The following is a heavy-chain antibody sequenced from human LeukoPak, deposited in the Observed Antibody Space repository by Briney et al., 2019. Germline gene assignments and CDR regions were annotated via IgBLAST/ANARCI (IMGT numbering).Heavy chain of an antibody. CDR3: ARGLRIINGLDV. CDR2: LNPHSGGT. CDR1: GYTLRDYY. D-gene: IGHD2-15*01. Sequence: GASVKLSCEASGYTLRDYYIYWVRQPPGQGLEWLGWLNPHSGGTNYAQKFQGRVTLTSDTSISTAYMELSPLTSDDTAIYYCARGLRIINGLDVWGQGTTVIVSS. J-gene: IGHJ6*02. V-gene: IGHV1-2*02.